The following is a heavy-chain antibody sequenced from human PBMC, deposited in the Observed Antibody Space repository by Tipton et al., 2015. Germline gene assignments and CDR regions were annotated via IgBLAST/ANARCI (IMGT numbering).Heavy chain of an antibody. CDR2: IYYGGST. CDR1: ADSISNYY. V-gene: IGHV4-59*01. D-gene: IGHD2-15*01. CDR3: ATSYAANPSGFWF. Sequence: TLSLTCTFSADSISNYYWSWIRQPPGKGLEWIGFIYYGGSTNYNPSLKSRVTISADTSKNQFSLKLPSVTAADTAVYFCATSYAANPSGFWFWGQGTLVTVSS. J-gene: IGHJ4*02.